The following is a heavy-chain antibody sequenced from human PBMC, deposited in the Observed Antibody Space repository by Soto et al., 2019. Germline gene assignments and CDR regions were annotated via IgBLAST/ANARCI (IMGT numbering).Heavy chain of an antibody. J-gene: IGHJ6*02. D-gene: IGHD3-3*01. CDR3: ARDGHDFWTGHYIGDYNYRGMDV. V-gene: IGHV3-11*01. CDR1: GFDFSDYY. Sequence: GGSLRLSCEASGFDFSDYYMSWIRQAPGKGLEWLSYINSGANTIYYADSVKGRFTIFRDNAKSSVFLQMNSLRAEDTAVYYCARDGHDFWTGHYIGDYNYRGMDVWGQGTTVTVSS. CDR2: INSGANTI.